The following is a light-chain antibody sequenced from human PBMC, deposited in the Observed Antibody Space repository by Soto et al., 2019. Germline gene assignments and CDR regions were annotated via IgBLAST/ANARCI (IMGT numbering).Light chain of an antibody. CDR2: AAS. CDR3: QQYYSYPRT. Sequence: AIRMTQSPSSFSASTGDRVTITCRASQGIRSYLAWYQQKPGKAPKILIYAASTLQSGVPSRFSGSGSGTDFTLTISCLQSEDFATYYCQQYYSYPRTFGQATKVEIK. V-gene: IGKV1-8*01. CDR1: QGIRSY. J-gene: IGKJ1*01.